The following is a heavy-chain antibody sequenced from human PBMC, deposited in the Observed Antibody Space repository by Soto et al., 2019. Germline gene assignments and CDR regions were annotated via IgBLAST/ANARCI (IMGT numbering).Heavy chain of an antibody. D-gene: IGHD3-10*01. CDR3: ARRRITMVRGVKGTWFDP. CDR1: GGSFSGYY. V-gene: IGHV4-34*01. J-gene: IGHJ5*02. CDR2: INHSGST. Sequence: SETLSLTCAVYGGSFSGYYWSWIRQPPGKGLEWIGEINHSGSTNYNPSLKSRVTISVDTSKNQFSLKLSSVTAADTAVYYCARRRITMVRGVKGTWFDPWGQGTLVTVSS.